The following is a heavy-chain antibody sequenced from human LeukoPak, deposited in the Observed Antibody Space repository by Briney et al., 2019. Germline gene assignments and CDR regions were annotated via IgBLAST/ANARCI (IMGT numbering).Heavy chain of an antibody. D-gene: IGHD2-15*01. CDR2: ISGSGGSP. CDR1: GFTFSSYA. V-gene: IGHV3-23*01. J-gene: IGHJ4*02. CDR3: AKDRYCSGGSCYGYYFDY. Sequence: GGSLRLSCAASGFTFSSYAMNWVRQAPGKGLEWVSAISGSGGSPYYADSVKGRFTISRDNSKNTLYLQMNSLRAEDTAVYYCAKDRYCSGGSCYGYYFDYWGQGTLVTVSS.